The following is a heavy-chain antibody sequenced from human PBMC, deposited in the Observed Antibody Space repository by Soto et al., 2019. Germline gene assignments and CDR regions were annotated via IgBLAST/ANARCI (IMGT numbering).Heavy chain of an antibody. CDR2: IYDSGTT. CDR1: GASISSYY. V-gene: IGHV4-59*12. J-gene: IGHJ5*02. CDR3: ARGGAIVVVTAPFDL. D-gene: IGHD2-21*02. Sequence: SETLSLTCTVSGASISSYYWSWIRQPPGKGLEWIGYIYDSGTTNYNPSLKSRVTISVDTSKNQLSLKLSSVTAADTALYYCARGGAIVVVTAPFDLWGQGTLVTVSS.